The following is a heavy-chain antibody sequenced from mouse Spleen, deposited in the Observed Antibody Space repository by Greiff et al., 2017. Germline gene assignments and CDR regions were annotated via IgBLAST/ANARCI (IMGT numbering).Heavy chain of an antibody. J-gene: IGHJ3*01. CDR3: ASGYAWFAY. CDR1: GYTFTSYW. CDR2: IDPSDSYT. V-gene: IGHV1-50*01. D-gene: IGHD2-2*01. Sequence: VQLQQPGAELVKPGASVKLSCKASGYTFTSYWMQWVKQRPGQGLEWIGEIDPSDSYTNYNQKFKGKATLTVDTSSSTAYMQLSSLTSEDSAVYYCASGYAWFAYWGQGTLVTVSA.